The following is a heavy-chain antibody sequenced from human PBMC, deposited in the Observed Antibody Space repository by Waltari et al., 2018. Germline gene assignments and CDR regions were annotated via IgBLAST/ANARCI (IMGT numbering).Heavy chain of an antibody. CDR2: IKPNXGGT. CDR3: ARXXSWYIXY. V-gene: IGHV1-2*02. Sequence: QVQLVQSGAEGEKPGASVKVSCKASGYSFTDYYIHWVRQAPGQGLEWMGWIKPNXGGTNCAQKFXDRVTMTRDTSIRTASXELTRLRSDXTAVYYCARXXSWYIXYWGQGTLVTVSS. D-gene: IGHD1-26*01. J-gene: IGHJ4*02. CDR1: GYSFTDYY.